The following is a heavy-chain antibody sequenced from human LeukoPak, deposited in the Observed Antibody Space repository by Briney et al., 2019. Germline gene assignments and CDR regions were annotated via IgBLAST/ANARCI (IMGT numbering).Heavy chain of an antibody. V-gene: IGHV5-51*01. J-gene: IGHJ6*03. D-gene: IGHD1-14*01. CDR3: ARVWTTSHHMDV. Sequence: GASLKISCKGSGYRFTNYWIGWVRQMPGKGLEWMGIIYPGDSDSKYSPSFQGQVTISADKSISTAYLQWSSLKASDTAMFYCARVWTTSHHMDVWGEGTTVTVSS. CDR2: IYPGDSDS. CDR1: GYRFTNYW.